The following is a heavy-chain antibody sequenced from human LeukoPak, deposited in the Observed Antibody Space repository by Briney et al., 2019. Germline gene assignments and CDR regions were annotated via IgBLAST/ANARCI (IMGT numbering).Heavy chain of an antibody. D-gene: IGHD1-26*01. Sequence: GASVKVSCKASGYTFTDYYIHWVRQAPGQGLEWMGWIKCKSGGTKSVQRFQGRVIMTRDTSISTAYMELSGLTPDDTAVYYCARVGAADHWGQGTLVAVSS. J-gene: IGHJ4*02. CDR2: IKCKSGGT. CDR1: GYTFTDYY. V-gene: IGHV1-2*02. CDR3: ARVGAADH.